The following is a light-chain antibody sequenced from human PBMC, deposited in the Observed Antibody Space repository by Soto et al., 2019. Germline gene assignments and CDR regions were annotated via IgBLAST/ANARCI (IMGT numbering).Light chain of an antibody. CDR3: QQYGSSPIT. V-gene: IGKV3-20*01. Sequence: EIVLAQSPATLSLSPGQGATLSCRASQSVDNNFLVWYQQKPGQAPRVLIHGASKRATGIPDRFGGSGSETDFTLTISRLEPEDFAIYYCQQYGSSPITFGQGTRLEIK. CDR1: QSVDNNF. J-gene: IGKJ5*01. CDR2: GAS.